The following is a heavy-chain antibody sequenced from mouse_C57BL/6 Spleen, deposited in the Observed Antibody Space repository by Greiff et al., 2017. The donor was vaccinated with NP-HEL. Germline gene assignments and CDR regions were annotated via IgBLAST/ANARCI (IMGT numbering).Heavy chain of an antibody. D-gene: IGHD2-4*01. CDR3: VRPADYDVWFAY. CDR2: IRSKSNNYAT. CDR1: GFSFNTYA. J-gene: IGHJ3*01. V-gene: IGHV10-1*01. Sequence: EVQLVESGGGLVQPKGSLKLSCAASGFSFNTYAMNWVRQAPGKGLEWVARIRSKSNNYATYYADSVKDRFTISRDDSESMLYLQMNNLKTEDTAMYYCVRPADYDVWFAYWGQGTLVTVSA.